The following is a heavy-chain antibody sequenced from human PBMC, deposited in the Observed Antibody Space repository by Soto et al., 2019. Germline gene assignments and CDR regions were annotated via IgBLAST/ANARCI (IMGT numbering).Heavy chain of an antibody. Sequence: SETLSLTCTVSGGSISSYYWSWIRQPPGKGLEWIGYIYHSGSTYYNPSLKSRVTISVDRSKNQFSLKLSSVTAADTAVYYCARGGYGSGWTYYYYGMDVWGQGTTVTVSS. CDR1: GGSISSYY. V-gene: IGHV4-59*12. CDR2: IYHSGST. CDR3: ARGGYGSGWTYYYYGMDV. D-gene: IGHD3-10*01. J-gene: IGHJ6*02.